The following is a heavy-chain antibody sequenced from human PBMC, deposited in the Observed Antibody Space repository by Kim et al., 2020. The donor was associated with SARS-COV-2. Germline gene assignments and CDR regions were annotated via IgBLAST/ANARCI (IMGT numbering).Heavy chain of an antibody. CDR2: ISSSSSYI. V-gene: IGHV3-21*01. CDR3: ARGSSGWYTWFEP. Sequence: GGSLRLSCAASGFTFSSYSMNWVRQAPGKGLEWVSSISSSSSYIYYADSVKGRFTISRDNAKNSLYLQMNSLRAEDTAVYYCARGSSGWYTWFEPWGQGTLGSASS. D-gene: IGHD6-19*01. CDR1: GFTFSSYS. J-gene: IGHJ5*02.